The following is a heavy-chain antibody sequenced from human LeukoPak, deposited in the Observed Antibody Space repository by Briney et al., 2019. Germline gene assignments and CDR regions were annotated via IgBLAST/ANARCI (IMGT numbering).Heavy chain of an antibody. CDR3: ARSKNRNYYDSSGYYGY. Sequence: GGALRLSCAASGFTFSSYAMSWVRQAPGKGLEGVSAISGSGGSTYYADSVKGRFTISRDNSKNTLYLQMNSLRAEDTAVYYCARSKNRNYYDSSGYYGYWGQGTLVTVSS. CDR1: GFTFSSYA. D-gene: IGHD3-22*01. V-gene: IGHV3-23*01. CDR2: ISGSGGST. J-gene: IGHJ4*02.